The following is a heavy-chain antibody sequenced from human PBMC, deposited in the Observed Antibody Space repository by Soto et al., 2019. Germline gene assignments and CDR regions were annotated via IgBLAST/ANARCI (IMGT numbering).Heavy chain of an antibody. CDR1: GGTFSSYA. CDR2: IIPIFGTA. Sequence: GASVKVSCKASGGTFSSYAISWVRQAPGQGLEWMGGIIPIFGTANYAQKFQGRVTITADESTSTAYMELSSLRSEDTAVYYCARDEYSSSSEFYYYYGMDVWGQGTTVTVS. CDR3: ARDEYSSSSEFYYYYGMDV. D-gene: IGHD6-6*01. J-gene: IGHJ6*02. V-gene: IGHV1-69*13.